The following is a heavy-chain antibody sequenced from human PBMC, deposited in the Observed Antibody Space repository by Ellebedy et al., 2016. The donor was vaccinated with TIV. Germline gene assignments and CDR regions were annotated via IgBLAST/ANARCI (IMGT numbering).Heavy chain of an antibody. CDR1: RYTFTGHY. CDR2: INPNSGVT. J-gene: IGHJ4*02. CDR3: AREMLGDNKSFDY. D-gene: IGHD1-26*01. Sequence: ASVKVSXKPSRYTFTGHYMHWVRQAPGQGPEWVGCINPNSGVTAYPPKFQGRVTVTRDTSVSIVSMDLSSLRSDDTALYYCAREMLGDNKSFDYWGQGTLVTVSS. V-gene: IGHV1-2*02.